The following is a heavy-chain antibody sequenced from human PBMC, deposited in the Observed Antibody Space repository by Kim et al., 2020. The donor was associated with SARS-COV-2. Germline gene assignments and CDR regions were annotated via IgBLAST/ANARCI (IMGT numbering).Heavy chain of an antibody. Sequence: ASVKVSCKASGYTFTGYYMHWVRQAPGQGLEWMGRINPHSGGTNYAQKFQGRVTMTRDTSISTAYMELSRLRSDDTAVYYCARDRGVVPAAYNWFDPWGQGTLVTVSS. CDR1: GYTFTGYY. D-gene: IGHD2-2*01. J-gene: IGHJ5*02. CDR2: INPHSGGT. CDR3: ARDRGVVPAAYNWFDP. V-gene: IGHV1-2*06.